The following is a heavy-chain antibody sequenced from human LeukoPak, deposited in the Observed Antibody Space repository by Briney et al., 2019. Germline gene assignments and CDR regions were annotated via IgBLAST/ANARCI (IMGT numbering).Heavy chain of an antibody. CDR3: ARCLGGRCDYFDY. Sequence: SETLSLTCTVSGGSISSSSYYWGWIRQPPGKGLEWIGSIYYSGSTYYNPSLKSRVTISVDTSKNQFSLKLSSVTAADTAVYYCARCLGGRCDYFDYWGQGTLVTVSS. V-gene: IGHV4-39*01. CDR2: IYYSGST. J-gene: IGHJ4*02. D-gene: IGHD3-16*01. CDR1: GGSISSSSYY.